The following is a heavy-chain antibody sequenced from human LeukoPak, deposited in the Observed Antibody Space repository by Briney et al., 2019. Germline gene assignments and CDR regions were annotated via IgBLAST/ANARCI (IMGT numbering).Heavy chain of an antibody. CDR2: LYSDDTT. CDR3: ARGGGYYAIDY. CDR1: GFIVNSNY. J-gene: IGHJ4*02. D-gene: IGHD1-26*01. V-gene: IGHV3-53*01. Sequence: GGSLRLSCAASGFIVNSNYMNWVRQAPGKGLEWVTVLYSDDTTYYADSVKGRFTISRDNSKDTLYLQMNNLRAEDTAVYYCARGGGYYAIDYWGQGTLVTVSS.